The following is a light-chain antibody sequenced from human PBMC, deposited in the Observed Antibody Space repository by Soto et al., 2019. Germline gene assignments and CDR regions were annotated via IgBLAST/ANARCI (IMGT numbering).Light chain of an antibody. CDR2: GAS. CDR1: QSVSSN. J-gene: IGKJ5*01. CDR3: QQYYNWPIT. V-gene: IGKV3-15*01. Sequence: EIVMTQSPATLSVSPGGRAALSCGASQSVSSNLAWYQQKPGQAPRLLIYGASTRATGIPARFSGSGSGTEFTLTISSLQSEDFAVYYCQQYYNWPITFGQGARLEI.